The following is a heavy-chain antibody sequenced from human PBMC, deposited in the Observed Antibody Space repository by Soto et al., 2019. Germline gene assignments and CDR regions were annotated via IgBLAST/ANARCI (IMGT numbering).Heavy chain of an antibody. CDR1: GFTFSSYA. CDR2: ISGSGGST. D-gene: IGHD3-10*01. Sequence: GGSLRLSCAASGFTFSSYAMSWVRQAPGKGLEWVSAISGSGGSTYYADSVKGRFTISRDNSKNTLYLQMNSLRAEDTAVYYCAKTPGFGELWYYGMDVWGQGTTVTVSS. V-gene: IGHV3-23*01. CDR3: AKTPGFGELWYYGMDV. J-gene: IGHJ6*02.